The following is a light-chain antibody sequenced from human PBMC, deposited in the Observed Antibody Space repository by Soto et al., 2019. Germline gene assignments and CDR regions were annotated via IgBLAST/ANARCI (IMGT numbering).Light chain of an antibody. Sequence: EIVLTQSPGTLSLSPGERATLSCRASQSVRSYLAWYQQKLGQPPRLLIYDASNRATGIPARFSGSGSGTDFTLTISSLEPEDFAVYYCQQRSSWPLTFGGGTKV. J-gene: IGKJ4*01. CDR2: DAS. CDR3: QQRSSWPLT. V-gene: IGKV3-11*01. CDR1: QSVRSY.